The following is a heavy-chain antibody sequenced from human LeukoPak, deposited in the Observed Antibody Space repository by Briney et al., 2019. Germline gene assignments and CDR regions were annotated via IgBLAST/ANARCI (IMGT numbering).Heavy chain of an antibody. CDR3: AKDQCTRASCDGYPGH. CDR2: IHFDGSPK. J-gene: IGHJ4*02. Sequence: PGGSLRLSCAASGFTSSSYGMHWVRQAPGKGLEWVAFIHFDGSPKYSGDSVKGRFTVSRDNSKNTLYLQMNSLRPEDTAVYYCAKDQCTRASCDGYPGHWGQGTLVTVSS. CDR1: GFTSSSYG. D-gene: IGHD2-2*03. V-gene: IGHV3-30*02.